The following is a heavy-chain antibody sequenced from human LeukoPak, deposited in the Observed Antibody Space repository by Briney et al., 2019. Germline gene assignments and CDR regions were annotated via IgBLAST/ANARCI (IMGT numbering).Heavy chain of an antibody. CDR1: GGSFSGYY. D-gene: IGHD6-19*01. Sequence: PSETLSLTCAVYGGSFSGYYWSWIRQPPGKGLEWIGEINHSGSTNYNPSLKSRVTISVDTSKNQFSLKLSSVTAADTAVYYRARGLAVAGTSWGQGTLVTVSS. J-gene: IGHJ4*02. CDR3: ARGLAVAGTS. V-gene: IGHV4-34*01. CDR2: INHSGST.